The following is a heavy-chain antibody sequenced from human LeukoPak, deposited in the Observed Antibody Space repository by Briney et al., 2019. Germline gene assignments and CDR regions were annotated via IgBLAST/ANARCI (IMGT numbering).Heavy chain of an antibody. CDR3: ARDPGSGDY. V-gene: IGHV3-48*01. J-gene: IGHJ4*02. D-gene: IGHD2-15*01. CDR1: GFTFISYS. Sequence: TGGSLRLSCATSGFTFISYSMNWVRQAPGKGLEWVSYISSSSSTMYYSDSVTGRFTISRDNAKNSLYLQMNSLRAEDTAVYYCARDPGSGDYWGQGTLVTVSS. CDR2: ISSSSSTM.